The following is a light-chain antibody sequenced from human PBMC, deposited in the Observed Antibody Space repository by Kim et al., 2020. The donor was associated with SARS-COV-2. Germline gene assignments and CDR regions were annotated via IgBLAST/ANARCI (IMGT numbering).Light chain of an antibody. V-gene: IGKV1-5*03. CDR3: QHYSVYPWK. CDR1: QSISGW. J-gene: IGKJ1*01. Sequence: DIQMTQSPSTLSASVGDRVNITCRASQSISGWLAWYQQKPGKAPNLLIYRASGVHSGVPPRFSGSGSGTEFTLTISSLQPDDFATYYCQHYSVYPWKFGQGTKVDIK. CDR2: RAS.